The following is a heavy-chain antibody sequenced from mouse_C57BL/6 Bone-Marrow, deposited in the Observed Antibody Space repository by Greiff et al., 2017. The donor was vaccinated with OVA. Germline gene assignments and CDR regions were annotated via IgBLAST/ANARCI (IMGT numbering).Heavy chain of an antibody. V-gene: IGHV14-4*01. D-gene: IGHD2-3*01. CDR3: TTWGLDGYYVDYYAMDY. CDR1: GFNIKDDY. J-gene: IGHJ4*01. Sequence: EVQLQQSGAELVRPWASVKLSCTASGFNIKDDYMHWVKQRPEQGLEWIGWIDPENGDTEYASKFQGKATITADTSSNTAYLQLSSLTSEDTAVYYCTTWGLDGYYVDYYAMDYWGQGTSVTVSS. CDR2: IDPENGDT.